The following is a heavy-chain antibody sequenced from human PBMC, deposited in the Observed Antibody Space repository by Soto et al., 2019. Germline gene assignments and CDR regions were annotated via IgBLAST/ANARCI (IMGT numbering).Heavy chain of an antibody. CDR3: ARETYHDSSGNYSDY. CDR1: GFSFIRYA. D-gene: IGHD3-22*01. Sequence: QVPLVQSGAEVKKSGASVKVSCQTFGFSFIRYAIHWVRQAPGQRLEWMGWINGANGYTKYAQKFHGRVTFTRDAAASSAYMELSSLRSEDTAVYYCARETYHDSSGNYSDYWGQGTLVTVSS. CDR2: INGANGYT. J-gene: IGHJ4*02. V-gene: IGHV1-3*01.